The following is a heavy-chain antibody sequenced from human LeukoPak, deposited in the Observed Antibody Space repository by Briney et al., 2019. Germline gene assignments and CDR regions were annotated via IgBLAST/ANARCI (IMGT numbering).Heavy chain of an antibody. J-gene: IGHJ4*02. CDR2: VFFDGIT. D-gene: IGHD2-15*01. CDR1: GGPMMTGPYY. Sequence: SETLSLTCAVSGGPMMTGPYYWGWVRQPPGKGLQWLGSVFFDGITYYSPSLKSRVSVSADTSRNQFSLSLTSASAADTAVYYCVRRGVALQTGFDFWGQGALVTVSS. CDR3: VRRGVALQTGFDF. V-gene: IGHV4-39*07.